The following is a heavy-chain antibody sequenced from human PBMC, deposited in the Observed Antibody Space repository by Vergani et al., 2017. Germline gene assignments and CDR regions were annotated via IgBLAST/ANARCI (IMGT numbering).Heavy chain of an antibody. V-gene: IGHV3-21*01. D-gene: IGHD6-13*01. J-gene: IGHJ4*02. Sequence: EVQLVESGGGLVKPGGSLRLSCAASGFTFSSYSMNWVRQAPGKGLEWVSSISSSSSYIYYADSVKGRFTIARDNAKNSLYLQMNSLRAEDTAVYYCARVLRRIAEAGSPDYWGQGTLVTVSS. CDR2: ISSSSSYI. CDR1: GFTFSSYS. CDR3: ARVLRRIAEAGSPDY.